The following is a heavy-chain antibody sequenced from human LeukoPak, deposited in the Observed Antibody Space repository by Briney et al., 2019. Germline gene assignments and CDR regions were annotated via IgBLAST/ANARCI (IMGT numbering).Heavy chain of an antibody. J-gene: IGHJ4*02. CDR3: ARDRASTLFDY. Sequence: SETLSLTCTVSGGSISSGSYYWSWIRQPAGKGLEWIGRIYTSGSTNYNPSLKSRVTISVDTSKNQFSLKLSSVTAADTAVYYCARDRASTLFDYWGQGTLVTVSS. V-gene: IGHV4-61*02. CDR2: IYTSGST. D-gene: IGHD2-2*01. CDR1: GGSISSGSYY.